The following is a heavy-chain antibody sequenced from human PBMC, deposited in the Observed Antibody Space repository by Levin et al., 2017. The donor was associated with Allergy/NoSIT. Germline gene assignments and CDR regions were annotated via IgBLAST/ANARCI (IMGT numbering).Heavy chain of an antibody. J-gene: IGHJ5*02. V-gene: IGHV3-15*01. CDR1: GLNLTNAW. CDR2: IKSKTEGGTT. CDR3: TTDPWFDP. Sequence: GGSLRLSCAVSGLNLTNAWMSWVRQAPGKGLEWVGRIKSKTEGGTTDFAAPVKGRVTISRDNSKNTLYLQMNSLQTGDTAVYYCTTDPWFDPWGQGTRVIVSS.